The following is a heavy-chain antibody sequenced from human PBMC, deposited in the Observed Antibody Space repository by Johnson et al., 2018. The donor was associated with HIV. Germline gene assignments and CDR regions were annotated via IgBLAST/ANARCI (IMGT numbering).Heavy chain of an antibody. V-gene: IGHV3-30*14. CDR1: GFTFSSYA. CDR2: ISYDGSNK. CDR3: ARDGGDLVTRGYCDV. D-gene: IGHD3-22*01. Sequence: QVQLVESGGGVVQPGRSLRLSCAASGFTFSSYAMHWVRQAPGQGLEWVAVISYDGSNKYYADSVKGRFTISRDNSKNMVYLQMNSLRPEDTAVYYCARDGGDLVTRGYCDVWGQGTVVSVSS. J-gene: IGHJ3*01.